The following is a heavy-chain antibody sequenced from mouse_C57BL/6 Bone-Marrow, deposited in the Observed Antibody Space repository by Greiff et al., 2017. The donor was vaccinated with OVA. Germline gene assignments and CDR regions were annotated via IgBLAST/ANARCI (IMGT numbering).Heavy chain of an antibody. Sequence: EVNLVESGGDLVKPGGSLKLSCAASGFTFSSYGMSWVRQTPDKRLEWVATISSGGSYTYYPDSVKGRFTISRDNAKNTLCLQMSSLKSEDTARYYCARHYYGSSYYWGQGTTLTVSS. J-gene: IGHJ2*01. CDR1: GFTFSSYG. CDR3: ARHYYGSSYY. V-gene: IGHV5-6*01. CDR2: ISSGGSYT. D-gene: IGHD1-1*01.